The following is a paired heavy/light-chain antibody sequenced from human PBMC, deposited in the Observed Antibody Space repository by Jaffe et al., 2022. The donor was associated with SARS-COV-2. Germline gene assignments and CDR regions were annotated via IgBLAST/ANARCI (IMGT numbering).Light chain of an antibody. CDR1: QSVSSNY. CDR3: QQYDNLPALT. V-gene: IGKV3-20*01. Sequence: ETVLTQSPGTLSLSPGERATLSCRASQSVSSNYLAWYQQKPGQAPRLLIYGASSRATGIPDRFSGSGSGTDFTLTISRLEPEDFAVYYCQQYDNLPALTFGGGTKVEIK. CDR2: GAS. J-gene: IGKJ4*01.
Heavy chain of an antibody. CDR2: ISTGSETK. J-gene: IGHJ4*02. V-gene: IGHV3-48*01. D-gene: IGHD4-17*01. Sequence: EVQLVESGGGLVQPGGSLRLSCAASGFTFSSYSMNWVRQAPGKGLEWVSYISTGSETKYYADSVKGRFTISRDNAKNSLYLQLNSLRAEDTAVYYCARGKFGDYVVDYWGQGTLVTVSS. CDR3: ARGKFGDYVVDY. CDR1: GFTFSSYS.